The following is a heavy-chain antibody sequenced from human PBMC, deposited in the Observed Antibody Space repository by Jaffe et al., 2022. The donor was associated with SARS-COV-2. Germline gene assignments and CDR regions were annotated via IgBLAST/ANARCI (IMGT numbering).Heavy chain of an antibody. V-gene: IGHV4-61*02. J-gene: IGHJ4*02. CDR2: IFTSGTT. CDR1: GDSISSGGSS. Sequence: QVQLQESGPGLVKPSQTLSLTCTVSGDSISSGGSSWSWIRQPAGKGLEWIGRIFTSGTTKYNPSLKSRVTISVDILNNQFSLRLNSVTAADTAVYYCARDLRTSSGYSDYWGQGTLITVSS. CDR3: ARDLRTSSGYSDY. D-gene: IGHD3-22*01.